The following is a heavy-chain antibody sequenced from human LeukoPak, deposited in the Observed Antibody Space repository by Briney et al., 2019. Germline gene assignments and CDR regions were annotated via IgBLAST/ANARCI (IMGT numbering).Heavy chain of an antibody. CDR1: GYTFTTYY. CDR2: INPRGGST. J-gene: IGHJ3*02. D-gene: IGHD2-8*01. CDR3: AGGTTNTKGAFDM. V-gene: IGHV1-46*01. Sequence: ASVKVSCKASGYTFTTYYMHWVRQAPGQGLEWMGIINPRGGSTSYPQKFQGRVTMTRDTSTSTVYMELSSLRSEDTAVYYCAGGTTNTKGAFDMWGQGTMVTVSS.